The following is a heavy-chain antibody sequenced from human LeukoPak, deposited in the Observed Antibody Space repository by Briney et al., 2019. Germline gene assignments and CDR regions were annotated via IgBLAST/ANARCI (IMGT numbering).Heavy chain of an antibody. CDR2: IYYSGST. J-gene: IGHJ1*01. CDR3: AREKPSQGYFQH. V-gene: IGHV4-30-4*01. CDR1: GGSISSGDYY. D-gene: IGHD1-14*01. Sequence: PSETLSLTCTVSGGSISSGDYYWSWIRQPPGKGLEWIGYIYYSGSTYYNPSLKSRVTISVDTSKNQFSLKLSSVTAADTAAYYCAREKPSQGYFQHWGQGTLVTVSS.